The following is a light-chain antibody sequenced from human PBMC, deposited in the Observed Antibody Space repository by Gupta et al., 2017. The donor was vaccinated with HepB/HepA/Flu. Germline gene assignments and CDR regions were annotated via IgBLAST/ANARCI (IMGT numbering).Light chain of an antibody. CDR3: QSSDSSSTSVV. V-gene: IGLV3-25*03. Sequence: SYELTHPPSVSVSPGLTARITCSGDALPKQYAYWYQQKPGQAPVLVLYEGNERPSGIPERFSGSSSGTTVTLTISRVQAEDEADYYCQSSDSSSTSVVFGGGTKLTVL. CDR2: EGN. J-gene: IGLJ2*01. CDR1: ALPKQY.